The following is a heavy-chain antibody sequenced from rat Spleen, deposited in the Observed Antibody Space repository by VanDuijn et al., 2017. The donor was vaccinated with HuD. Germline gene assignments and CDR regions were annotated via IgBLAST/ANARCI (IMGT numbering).Heavy chain of an antibody. J-gene: IGHJ3*01. CDR3: TTEGFNYGGY. V-gene: IGHV5-19*01. CDR2: IRFDGTTT. CDR1: GFTFSNYG. Sequence: EVQLVESGGGLVQPGRSLKLSCAVSGFTFSNYGLHWIRQAPTKGLEWVATIRFDGTTTFYRDSVKGRFTISRDNAKNTQYLQMDSLRSEDTATYYCTTEGFNYGGYWGQGTLVTVSS. D-gene: IGHD1-11*01.